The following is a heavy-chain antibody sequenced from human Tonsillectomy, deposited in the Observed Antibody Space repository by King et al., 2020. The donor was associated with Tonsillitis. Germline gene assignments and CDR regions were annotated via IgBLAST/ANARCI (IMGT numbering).Heavy chain of an antibody. Sequence: VQLVESGAEVKKPGASVKVSCKASGYTFTTYAINWVRQATGQGLEWMGWMNPNSGNTSYAQKFQGTVTMTRNTTISTAYMELSSLRSEDPAVYFCARDPYCGGDCYPNDAFDIWGQGTLVTVSS. CDR1: GYTFTTYA. D-gene: IGHD2-21*02. J-gene: IGHJ3*02. CDR2: MNPNSGNT. CDR3: ARDPYCGGDCYPNDAFDI. V-gene: IGHV1-8*01.